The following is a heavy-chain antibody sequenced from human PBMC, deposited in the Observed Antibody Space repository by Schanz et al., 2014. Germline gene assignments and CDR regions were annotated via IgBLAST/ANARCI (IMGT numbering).Heavy chain of an antibody. Sequence: AQLVESGGGVVQPGRSLRLSCAASEFTFSRYAMHWVRQAPGKGLEWVSAISGSGGDTYYADSVKGRFTISRDNSKNTLYLQMNSVRAEDSAVYYCTRGSGSRSYGWYYDSWGQGTLVTVSS. V-gene: IGHV3-23*04. D-gene: IGHD3-10*01. CDR3: TRGSGSRSYGWYYDS. CDR2: ISGSGGDT. J-gene: IGHJ4*02. CDR1: EFTFSRYA.